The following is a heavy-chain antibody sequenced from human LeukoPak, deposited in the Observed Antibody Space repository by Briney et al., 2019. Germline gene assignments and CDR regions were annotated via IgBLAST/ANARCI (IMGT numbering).Heavy chain of an antibody. CDR1: GGTFSSYA. CDR3: ARGFGYCSSTSCYDGYYFDY. D-gene: IGHD2-2*01. J-gene: IGHJ4*02. CDR2: IIPIFGTA. Sequence: SVKVSCKASGGTFSSYAISWVRQAPGQGLEWMGGIIPIFGTANYAQKFPGRVTITADESTSTAYMELSSLRSEDTAVYYCARGFGYCSSTSCYDGYYFDYWGQGTLVTVSS. V-gene: IGHV1-69*13.